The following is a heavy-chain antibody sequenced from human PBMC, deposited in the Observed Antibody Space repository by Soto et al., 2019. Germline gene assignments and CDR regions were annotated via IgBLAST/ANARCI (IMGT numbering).Heavy chain of an antibody. V-gene: IGHV1-46*01. J-gene: IGHJ6*02. D-gene: IGHD2-2*01. CDR1: GYSVTSYY. CDR3: ARAGIAYCSSTTCYLYYYAMDV. Sequence: GVSGKVCCEASGYSVTSYYMHWVLQAPGQGLEWMGIINPNSGSTTYAQKFQGRVTMTRDTSTSTVYMELTSLTSGDTAVYYCARAGIAYCSSTTCYLYYYAMDVWGQGTTVTVS. CDR2: INPNSGST.